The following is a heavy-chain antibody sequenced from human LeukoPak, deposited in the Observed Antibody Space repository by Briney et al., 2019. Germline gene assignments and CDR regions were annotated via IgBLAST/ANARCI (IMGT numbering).Heavy chain of an antibody. D-gene: IGHD3-3*01. J-gene: IGHJ6*04. V-gene: IGHV3-7*01. Sequence: GGSLRLSCLASGFTFSNSWMTWVRQAPGRGLEWVANIKEDGSDKQYVDSVRGRFTISRDNAKNSVSPQMDGLRAEDTAVYHCVRESDVWSGPGIGRPLDVWGKGTTVTVSS. CDR3: VRESDVWSGPGIGRPLDV. CDR1: GFTFSNSW. CDR2: IKEDGSDK.